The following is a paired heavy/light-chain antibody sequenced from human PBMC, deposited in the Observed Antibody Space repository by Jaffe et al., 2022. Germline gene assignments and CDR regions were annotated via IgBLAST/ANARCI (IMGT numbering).Light chain of an antibody. CDR2: QVS. V-gene: IGKV2-30*02. CDR3: MQGTHAPPWT. Sequence: DVVLTQSPLSLPVTLGQAASISCRSSQSLLHSSGNTYLSWFQQRPGQSPRRLMYQVSNRDSGVPDRFSGSGSGTDFTLKISRVEAEDVGVYYCMQGTHAPPWTFGQGTKVEIK. CDR1: QSLLHSSGNTY. J-gene: IGKJ1*01.
Heavy chain of an antibody. D-gene: IGHD3-10*01. CDR2: SNRDVSNT. Sequence: EVQLVESGAVLVQPGGSLRLSCAASGFTFSPSWMHWVRQAPGKGLEWVSRSNRDVSNTLYADSVKGRFTVSRDNAKNTLYLQMNSLRAEDTAMYYCAGEFGNWGQGILVTISS. V-gene: IGHV3-74*01. CDR1: GFTFSPSW. J-gene: IGHJ4*02. CDR3: AGEFGN.